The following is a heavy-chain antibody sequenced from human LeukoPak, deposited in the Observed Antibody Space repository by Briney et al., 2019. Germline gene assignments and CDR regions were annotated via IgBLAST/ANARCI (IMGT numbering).Heavy chain of an antibody. J-gene: IGHJ4*02. D-gene: IGHD3-22*01. CDR2: IRSKAYGGTT. CDR3: TRDRGYYDSSGYDY. V-gene: IGHV3-49*04. CDR1: GFTFGDYA. Sequence: QAGGSLRLSCTASGFTFGDYAMSWVRQAPGKGLEWVGFIRSKAYGGTTEYAASVKGRFTISRDDSKSIAYLQMNSLKTEDTAVYYCTRDRGYYDSSGYDYWGQGTLVTVSS.